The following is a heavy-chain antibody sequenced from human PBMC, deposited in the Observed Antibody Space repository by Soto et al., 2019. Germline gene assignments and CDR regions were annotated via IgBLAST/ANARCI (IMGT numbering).Heavy chain of an antibody. D-gene: IGHD3-9*01. CDR2: IHYSGTT. V-gene: IGHV4-4*02. CDR1: GASISTSYL. Sequence: SETLSLSCTVSGASISTSYLWSWVRQSPGKGLEWIGEIHYSGTTNYTPSLKSRVIISQDKSKNQFSLNLNSVTAADTAMYYCTRALLKSLDYWGQGTLVTVSS. CDR3: TRALLKSLDY. J-gene: IGHJ4*02.